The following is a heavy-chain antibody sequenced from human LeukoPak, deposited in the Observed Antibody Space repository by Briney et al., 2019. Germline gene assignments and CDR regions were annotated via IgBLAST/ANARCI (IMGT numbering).Heavy chain of an antibody. D-gene: IGHD4-23*01. J-gene: IGHJ3*02. CDR2: INPSGGST. CDR3: ARPGNSGAFDI. V-gene: IGHV1-46*01. CDR1: GYTFSSYY. Sequence: ASVKVSCKASGYTFSSYYMHWVRQAPGQGLEWMGIINPSGGSTSYAQKFQGRVTVTRDTSTTTVYMELSSLRSQDTAVYYCARPGNSGAFDIWGQGTMVTVSS.